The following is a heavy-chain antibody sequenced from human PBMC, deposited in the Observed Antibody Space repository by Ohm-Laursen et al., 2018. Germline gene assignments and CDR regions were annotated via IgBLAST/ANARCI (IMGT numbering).Heavy chain of an antibody. CDR1: GFSLSTSGVG. D-gene: IGHD3-3*01. J-gene: IGHJ4*02. CDR2: IYWDDDK. CDR3: ARYFGVVPNFDY. Sequence: TQTLTLTCTFSGFSLSTSGVGVGWIRQPPGKALEWLALIYWDDDKRYSPSLKSRLTITKDTSKNQVVLTMTNMDPVDTATYYCARYFGVVPNFDYWGQGTLVTVSS. V-gene: IGHV2-5*02.